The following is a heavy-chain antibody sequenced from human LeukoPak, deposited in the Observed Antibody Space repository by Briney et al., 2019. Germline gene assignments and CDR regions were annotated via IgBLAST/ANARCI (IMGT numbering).Heavy chain of an antibody. Sequence: SETLSLTCTVSGGSISRHYWSWIRQPPGKGLEWIGYISHTGNTNYSPSLKIRVTISLDTSKNQFSLKLRSVTAADTAVYYCARGEDFLSLWFPPHFDYWGQGTLGIVSS. CDR3: ARGEDFLSLWFPPHFDY. J-gene: IGHJ4*02. D-gene: IGHD3-10*01. CDR2: ISHTGNT. CDR1: GGSISRHY. V-gene: IGHV4-59*11.